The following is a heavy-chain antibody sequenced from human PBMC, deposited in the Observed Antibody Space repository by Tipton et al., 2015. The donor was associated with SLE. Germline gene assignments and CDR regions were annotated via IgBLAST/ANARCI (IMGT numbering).Heavy chain of an antibody. CDR3: ATRGSSSWYFFDY. V-gene: IGHV4-34*01. CDR1: GGFISAYY. Sequence: TLSLTCAVYGGFISAYYWSWIRQPPGKGLEWIGEISHTGSTNFNPSLKSRVAISADTSKRQFSLKLSSVTAADTAVYYCATRGSSSWYFFDYWGQGTLVTVSS. J-gene: IGHJ4*02. CDR2: ISHTGST. D-gene: IGHD6-13*01.